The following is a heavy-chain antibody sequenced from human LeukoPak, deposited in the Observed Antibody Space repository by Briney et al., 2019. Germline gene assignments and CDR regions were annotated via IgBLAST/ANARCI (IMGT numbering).Heavy chain of an antibody. J-gene: IGHJ3*02. CDR2: IKQDGSEK. D-gene: IGHD6-19*01. Sequence: GGSLRLSCAASGFTFSSYWMNWVRQAPGKGLEWVANIKQDGSEKYYVDSVKGRFTISRDNAKNSLYLQMDSLRVDDTAVYYCARALQWLATDAFDIWGQGTMVTVSS. V-gene: IGHV3-7*01. CDR1: GFTFSSYW. CDR3: ARALQWLATDAFDI.